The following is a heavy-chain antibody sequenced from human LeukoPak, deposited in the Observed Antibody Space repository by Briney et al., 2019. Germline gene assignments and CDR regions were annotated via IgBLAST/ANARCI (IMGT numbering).Heavy chain of an antibody. V-gene: IGHV3-30*02. CDR2: IRYDGSNK. CDR3: AKWGTGAFDY. Sequence: PGGSLRLSCAASGFTFSNYGMHWVRQAPGKGLEWVAFIRYDGSNKYYADSVKGRFTISRDNSKNTLYLRMNSLRAEDTAVYYCAKWGTGAFDYWGQGTLVTVSS. D-gene: IGHD7-27*01. CDR1: GFTFSNYG. J-gene: IGHJ4*02.